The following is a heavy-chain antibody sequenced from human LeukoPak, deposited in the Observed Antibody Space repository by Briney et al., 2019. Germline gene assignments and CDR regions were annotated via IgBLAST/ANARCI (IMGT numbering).Heavy chain of an antibody. J-gene: IGHJ4*02. CDR2: TYLDDSDT. V-gene: IGHV5-51*01. D-gene: IGHD6-13*01. CDR3: ARQPQHSSSWYLGGTYYFDY. CDR1: GYSFTNYW. Sequence: GESLKISCKGSGYSFTNYWIAWVRQMPGKGLEWMGITYLDDSDTRYNPSFQGQVTISADKSISTAYLQWNSLKTSDTAMYYCARQPQHSSSWYLGGTYYFDYWGQGTLVTVSS.